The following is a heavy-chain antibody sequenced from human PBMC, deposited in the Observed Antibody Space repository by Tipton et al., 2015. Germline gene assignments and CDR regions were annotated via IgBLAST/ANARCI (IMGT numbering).Heavy chain of an antibody. D-gene: IGHD5-24*01. J-gene: IGHJ6*02. CDR3: ARDLEHGMDV. V-gene: IGHV4-61*03. Sequence: LRLSCAVSAYSISSDYYWGWIRQPPGKGLEWIGHTHYTGNTNYNASLKSRVTMSLDTSENRFSLRLTSVTAADTAVYYCARDLEHGMDVWGQGTTVTVSS. CDR2: THYTGNT. CDR1: AYSISSDYY.